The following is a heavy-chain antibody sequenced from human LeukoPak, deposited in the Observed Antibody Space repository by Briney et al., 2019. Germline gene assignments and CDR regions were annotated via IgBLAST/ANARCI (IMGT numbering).Heavy chain of an antibody. D-gene: IGHD3-9*01. CDR1: GFTVSSNY. V-gene: IGHV3-53*01. Sequence: PGGSLRLSCAASGFTVSSNYMSWVRQAPGKGLEWVSVIYSGGSTYYADSVKGRFTISRDNSKNTLYLQMNSLRAEDTAVYYCATLPPYYDILTGYQLDYWGQGTLVTVSS. CDR2: IYSGGST. J-gene: IGHJ4*02. CDR3: ATLPPYYDILTGYQLDY.